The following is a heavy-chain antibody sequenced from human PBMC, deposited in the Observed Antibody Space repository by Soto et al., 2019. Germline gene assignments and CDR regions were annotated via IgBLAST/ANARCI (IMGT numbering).Heavy chain of an antibody. V-gene: IGHV3-74*01. Sequence: EVQLVESGGGLVQPGGSLRLSCAASGFTFSDYWMAWARQAPGKGLFWVSRINSDGSIAHYAESVKGRFTISRDNAKNTLWLQGHSLRDDDTAVYYCARSRSGAVPDSFGYWGQGTLVTVSS. CDR3: ARSRSGAVPDSFGY. D-gene: IGHD3-3*01. CDR1: GFTFSDYW. J-gene: IGHJ4*02. CDR2: INSDGSIA.